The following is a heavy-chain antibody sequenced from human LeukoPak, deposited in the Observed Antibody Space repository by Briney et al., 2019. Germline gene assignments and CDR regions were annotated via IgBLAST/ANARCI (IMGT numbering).Heavy chain of an antibody. CDR1: A. CDR2: ISGSGGST. V-gene: IGHV3-23*01. CDR3: AKGAARGYSGYDPYFDY. Sequence: AMSWVRQAPGKGLEWVSAISGSGGSTYYADSVKGRFTISRDNSKNTLYLQMNSLRAEDTAVYYCAKGAARGYSGYDPYFDYWGQGTLVTVSS. J-gene: IGHJ4*02. D-gene: IGHD5-12*01.